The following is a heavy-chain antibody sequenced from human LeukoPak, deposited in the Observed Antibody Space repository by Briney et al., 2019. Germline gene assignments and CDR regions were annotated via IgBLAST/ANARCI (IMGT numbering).Heavy chain of an antibody. V-gene: IGHV1-8*02. CDR1: GGTFSSYA. J-gene: IGHJ4*02. Sequence: ASVKVSCKASGGTFSSYAISWVRQATGQGLEWMGWMNPNSGNTGYAQKFQGRVTMTRNTSISTAYMELSSLRSEDTAVYYCASPGYSRQEGFDYWGQGTLVTVSS. CDR3: ASPGYSRQEGFDY. D-gene: IGHD6-13*01. CDR2: MNPNSGNT.